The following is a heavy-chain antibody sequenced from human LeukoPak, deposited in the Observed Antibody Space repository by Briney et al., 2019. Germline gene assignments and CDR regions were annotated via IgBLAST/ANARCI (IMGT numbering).Heavy chain of an antibody. D-gene: IGHD3-10*01. CDR1: GFTFSSYG. J-gene: IGHJ4*02. CDR2: ISGSGGST. CDR3: AALDTYYYGSGSASLDY. V-gene: IGHV3-23*01. Sequence: GGSLRLSCAASGFTFSSYGMSWVRQAPGKGLEWVSAISGSGGSTYYADSVKGRFTISRDHSKNTLYFQMNSLRAEDTAVYYCAALDTYYYGSGSASLDYWGQGTLVSVSS.